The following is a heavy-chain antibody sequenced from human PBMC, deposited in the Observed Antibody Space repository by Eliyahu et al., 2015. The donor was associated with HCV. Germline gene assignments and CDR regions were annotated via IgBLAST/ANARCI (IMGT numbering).Heavy chain of an antibody. CDR2: VYNNGNT. J-gene: IGHJ3*02. Sequence: QVQLQESGPGLVKPSETLSLTCTVSGGSIMNYYWTWIRQSPGKGMEWIGYVYNNGNTNYNPSLKSRVTISLDTSKNQFSLRLSSVTTADTAVYHCARRLRIPGYNGGDALDIWGQGTMVTVSS. CDR1: GGSIMNYY. D-gene: IGHD1-14*01. V-gene: IGHV4-59*01. CDR3: ARRLRIPGYNGGDALDI.